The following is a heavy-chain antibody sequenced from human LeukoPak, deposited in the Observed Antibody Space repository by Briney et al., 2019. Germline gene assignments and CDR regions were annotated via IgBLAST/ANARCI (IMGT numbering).Heavy chain of an antibody. CDR2: IYSGGST. Sequence: GGSLRLSCAASGFTVSSNYMSCVRQAPGKGLEWVSVIYSGGSTYYADSVKGRFTISRDNSKNTLYLQMNSLRAEDTAVYYCARVSSTYGDYDYWGQGTLVTVSS. D-gene: IGHD4-17*01. CDR3: ARVSSTYGDYDY. V-gene: IGHV3-53*01. J-gene: IGHJ4*02. CDR1: GFTVSSNY.